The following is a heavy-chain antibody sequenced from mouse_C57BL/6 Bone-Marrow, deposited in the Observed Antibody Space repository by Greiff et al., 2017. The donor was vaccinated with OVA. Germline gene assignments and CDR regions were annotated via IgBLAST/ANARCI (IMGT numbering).Heavy chain of an antibody. Sequence: EVKLQESGPGLVKPSQSLSLTCSVTGYSITSGYYWNWIRQFPGNKLEWMGYISYDGSNNYNPSLKNRISITRDTSKNQFFLKLNSVTTEDTATYYCARVLYYYGSSGGYFDVWGTGTTVTVSS. CDR3: ARVLYYYGSSGGYFDV. J-gene: IGHJ1*03. CDR2: ISYDGSN. V-gene: IGHV3-6*01. CDR1: GYSITSGYY. D-gene: IGHD1-1*01.